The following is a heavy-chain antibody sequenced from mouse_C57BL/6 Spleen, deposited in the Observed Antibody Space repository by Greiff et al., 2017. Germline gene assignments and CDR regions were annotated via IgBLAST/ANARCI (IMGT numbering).Heavy chain of an antibody. Sequence: HVQLKESGAELARPGASVKLSCKASGYTFTSYGISWVKQRTGQGLEWIGEIYPRSGNTYYNEKFKGKATLTADKSSSTAYMELRSLTSEDSAVYFCARGEAQAYYAMDYGGQGTSVTVSS. CDR2: IYPRSGNT. V-gene: IGHV1-81*01. D-gene: IGHD3-2*02. J-gene: IGHJ4*01. CDR3: ARGEAQAYYAMDY. CDR1: GYTFTSYG.